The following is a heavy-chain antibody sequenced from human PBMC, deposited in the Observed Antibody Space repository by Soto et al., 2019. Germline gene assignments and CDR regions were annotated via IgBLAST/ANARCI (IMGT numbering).Heavy chain of an antibody. J-gene: IGHJ4*02. D-gene: IGHD5-12*01. V-gene: IGHV5-51*01. Sequence: GESLKISCKGSGYSFTSYWIGWVRQMPGKGLEWMGIIYPGDSDTRYSPSFQGQVTISADKSISTAYLQWSSLKASDTARYYCARHLEVATTTGGFDYWGQGTLVTVSS. CDR2: IYPGDSDT. CDR1: GYSFTSYW. CDR3: ARHLEVATTTGGFDY.